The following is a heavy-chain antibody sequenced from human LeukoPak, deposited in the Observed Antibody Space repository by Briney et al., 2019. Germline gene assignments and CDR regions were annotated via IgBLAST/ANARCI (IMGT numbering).Heavy chain of an antibody. CDR2: MNPNSGNT. Sequence: ASVKVFCKASGYTFTSYDINWVRQATGQGLEWMGWMNPNSGNTGYAQKFQGRVTMTEDTSTDTAYMELSSLRSEDTAVYYCATVGSISYYYYGMDVWGQGTTVTVSS. CDR1: GYTFTSYD. D-gene: IGHD2-2*01. V-gene: IGHV1-8*01. CDR3: ATVGSISYYYYGMDV. J-gene: IGHJ6*02.